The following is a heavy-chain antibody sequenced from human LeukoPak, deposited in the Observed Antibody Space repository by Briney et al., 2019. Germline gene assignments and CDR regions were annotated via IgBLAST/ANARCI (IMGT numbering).Heavy chain of an antibody. Sequence: ASVKVSCTASGYTFTSYDINWVRQATGQGLEWMGWMNPNSGNTGYAQKFQGRVTMTRNTSISTAYMELSSLRSEDTAVYYCARRYYDSSGFKGVDWFDPWGQGTLVTVSS. CDR3: ARRYYDSSGFKGVDWFDP. J-gene: IGHJ5*02. CDR1: GYTFTSYD. V-gene: IGHV1-8*01. D-gene: IGHD3-22*01. CDR2: MNPNSGNT.